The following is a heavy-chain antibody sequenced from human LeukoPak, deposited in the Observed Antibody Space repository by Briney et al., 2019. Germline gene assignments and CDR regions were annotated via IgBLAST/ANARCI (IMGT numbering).Heavy chain of an antibody. CDR3: ARSRTGSGFLFDY. CDR1: GGTFSSYA. V-gene: IGHV1-69*04. CDR2: IIPILGIA. Sequence: SVKVSCKASGGTFSSYAISWVRQAPGQGLEWMGRIIPILGIANYAQKFQGWVTMTRDTSISTAYMELSRLRSDDTAVYYCARSRTGSGFLFDYWGQGTLVTVSS. D-gene: IGHD3-10*01. J-gene: IGHJ4*02.